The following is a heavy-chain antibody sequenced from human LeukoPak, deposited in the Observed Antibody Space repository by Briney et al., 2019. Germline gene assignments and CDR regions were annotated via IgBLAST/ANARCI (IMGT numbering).Heavy chain of an antibody. CDR1: GFYFGGHA. D-gene: IGHD6-19*01. Sequence: GGSLRLSCVASGFYFGGHAMHWLRQAPGKGLEWVSVIYSDGDTYYADSVKGRFTISRDNAKNSLYLQMNSLRAEDTAVYYCAKIPPRYSSGWYYFDYWGQGTLVTVSS. J-gene: IGHJ4*02. V-gene: IGHV3-53*01. CDR2: IYSDGDT. CDR3: AKIPPRYSSGWYYFDY.